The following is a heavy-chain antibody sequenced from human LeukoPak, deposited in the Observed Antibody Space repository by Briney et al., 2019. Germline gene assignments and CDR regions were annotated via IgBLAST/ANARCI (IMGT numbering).Heavy chain of an antibody. CDR3: ASELQHDAFDI. Sequence: PGRSLRLACAASGFTFRNYGFHWVRQAPGNGLEWVALIYYDGSKKYYADSVKGRLTISRDDSKNTLYLEMNSLRAEDTAMYYCASELQHDAFDIWGQGTMLTVSS. D-gene: IGHD6-13*01. V-gene: IGHV3-33*01. CDR2: IYYDGSKK. CDR1: GFTFRNYG. J-gene: IGHJ3*02.